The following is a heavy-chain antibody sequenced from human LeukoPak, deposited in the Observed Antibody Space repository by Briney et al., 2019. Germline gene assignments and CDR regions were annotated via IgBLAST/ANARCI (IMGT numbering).Heavy chain of an antibody. D-gene: IGHD6-13*01. CDR2: LYSGGST. V-gene: IGHV3-66*01. J-gene: IGHJ4*02. CDR3: ASGYTSSWYSADFDY. Sequence: GGSLRLSCAASGFTVSGNYMSWVRQAPGKGLEWVSVLYSGGSTYYADSVKGRFTISRDNSKNTLYLQMNSLRAEDTAVYYCASGYTSSWYSADFDYWGQGTLVTVSS. CDR1: GFTVSGNY.